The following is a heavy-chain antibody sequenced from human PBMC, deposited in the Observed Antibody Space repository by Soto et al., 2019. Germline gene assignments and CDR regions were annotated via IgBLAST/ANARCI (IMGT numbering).Heavy chain of an antibody. Sequence: EVQLVESGGGLVQPGGSLRLSCAVSGFTVSSNYMSWVHQAPGKGLEWVSVIYSGDTTYYADSVKGRFAISRDNSKNTLYLQMNSLRAEDTAVFYCVTVQGSFDIWGQGTVVTVSS. V-gene: IGHV3-66*01. J-gene: IGHJ3*02. CDR2: IYSGDTT. CDR3: VTVQGSFDI. D-gene: IGHD1-26*01. CDR1: GFTVSSNY.